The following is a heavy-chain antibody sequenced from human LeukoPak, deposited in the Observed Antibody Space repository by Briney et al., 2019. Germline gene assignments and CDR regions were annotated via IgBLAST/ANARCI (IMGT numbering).Heavy chain of an antibody. CDR1: GFTFSDYY. CDR2: ISSSGSTI. J-gene: IGHJ4*02. D-gene: IGHD1-26*01. Sequence: GGSLRLSCAASGFTFSDYYMSWIRQAPGKGLEGVSYISSSGSTIYYADSVKGRFTISRDNAKNSLYLQMNSLRAEDTAVYYCARDSEWELLSTRFDYWGQGTLVTVSS. CDR3: ARDSEWELLSTRFDY. V-gene: IGHV3-11*04.